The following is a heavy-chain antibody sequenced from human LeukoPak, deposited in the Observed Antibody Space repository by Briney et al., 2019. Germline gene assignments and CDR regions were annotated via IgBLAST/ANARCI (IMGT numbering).Heavy chain of an antibody. CDR1: GFTFSGYS. D-gene: IGHD5-24*01. J-gene: IGHJ4*02. Sequence: GGSLRLPCAASGFTFSGYSMNWVRQAPGKGLEWVSYISGSGSYIYYADSVKGRFTISRDNGKKSLYLQMNSLRAEDTAVYYCAMATDSNQFDYWGQGTLVTVSS. CDR3: AMATDSNQFDY. CDR2: ISGSGSYI. V-gene: IGHV3-21*01.